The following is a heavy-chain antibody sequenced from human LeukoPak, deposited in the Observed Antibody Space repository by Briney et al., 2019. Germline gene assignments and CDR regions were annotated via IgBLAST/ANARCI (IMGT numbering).Heavy chain of an antibody. CDR2: TRNKAEGYTT. D-gene: IGHD4-11*01. V-gene: IGHV3-72*01. Sequence: PGGSLRLSCAASGVTFSDHYMDWVRQAPGKGLEWVGRTRNKAEGYTTEYAASVKGRFTVSRDDSENSLYLQMNSLKIEDTALYYCARGATATTNYAYGMDVWGQGTTVTVS. J-gene: IGHJ6*02. CDR1: GVTFSDHY. CDR3: ARGATATTNYAYGMDV.